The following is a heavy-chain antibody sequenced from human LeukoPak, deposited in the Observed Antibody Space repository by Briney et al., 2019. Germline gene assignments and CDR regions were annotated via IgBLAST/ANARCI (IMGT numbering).Heavy chain of an antibody. J-gene: IGHJ4*02. V-gene: IGHV1-46*01. Sequence: GASVKVSCEASGYTFTGYYVHCVPHAPGQGREWMGIINTSGGSRSYAQKFQGRVTMIRDMSTSTVYMELRSLRSEDTAVYYCARPIVSSGWYYFDYWGQGTLVTVSS. CDR3: ARPIVSSGWYYFDY. D-gene: IGHD6-19*01. CDR1: GYTFTGYY. CDR2: INTSGGSR.